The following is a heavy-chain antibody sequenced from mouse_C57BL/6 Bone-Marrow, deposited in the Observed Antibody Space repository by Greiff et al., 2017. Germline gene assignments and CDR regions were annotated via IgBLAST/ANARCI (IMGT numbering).Heavy chain of an antibody. J-gene: IGHJ4*01. CDR3: TSAGNYVYYYAMDY. CDR1: GFNIKDDY. Sequence: EVQLQQSGAELVRPGASVKLSCTASGFNIKDDYMHWVKQRPEQGLEWIGWIDPENGDTEYASKFQGKATITADTSSNTAYLQLSSLTSEDTAVYYCTSAGNYVYYYAMDYWGQGTSVTVSS. CDR2: IDPENGDT. V-gene: IGHV14-4*01. D-gene: IGHD2-1*01.